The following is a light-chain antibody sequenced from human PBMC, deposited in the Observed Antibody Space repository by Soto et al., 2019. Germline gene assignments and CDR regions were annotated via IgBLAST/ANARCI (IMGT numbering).Light chain of an antibody. V-gene: IGKV4-1*01. Sequence: DIVMTQSPDSLAVSLGERATINCKSSQSVFYSSNNKNYLAWYQQKAGQPPKLLIYWASTRESGVPDRFSGSGSGTEFTLTISSLQAEDVAVYYCQQYYGIPYTFGQGTKLEIK. CDR2: WAS. J-gene: IGKJ2*01. CDR3: QQYYGIPYT. CDR1: QSVFYSSNNKNY.